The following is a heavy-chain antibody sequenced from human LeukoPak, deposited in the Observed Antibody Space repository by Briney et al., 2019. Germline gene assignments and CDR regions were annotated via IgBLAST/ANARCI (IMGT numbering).Heavy chain of an antibody. CDR1: GFTFDDYA. Sequence: QAGGSLRLSCAASGFTFDDYAMHWVRQAPGKGLEWVSGISWNSGSIGYADSVKGRFTISRDNAKNSLYLQMNSLRAEDTALYYCAKAAGSIAVAGPDYWGQGTLVTVSS. J-gene: IGHJ4*02. D-gene: IGHD6-19*01. V-gene: IGHV3-9*01. CDR3: AKAAGSIAVAGPDY. CDR2: ISWNSGSI.